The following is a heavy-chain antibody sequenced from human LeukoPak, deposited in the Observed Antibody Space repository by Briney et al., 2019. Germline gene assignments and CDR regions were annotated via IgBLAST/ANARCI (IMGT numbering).Heavy chain of an antibody. J-gene: IGHJ3*02. CDR3: SRMIAAHAFDI. Sequence: ASVTVSCKASGYTFTSYDINCVRQATGQGLEWMGWMNPNSGNTGYAQKFQGRVTITRNTSISTAYMELGSLRSEDTAVYYCSRMIAAHAFDIWGQGTMVTVSS. D-gene: IGHD6-13*01. CDR2: MNPNSGNT. V-gene: IGHV1-8*03. CDR1: GYTFTSYD.